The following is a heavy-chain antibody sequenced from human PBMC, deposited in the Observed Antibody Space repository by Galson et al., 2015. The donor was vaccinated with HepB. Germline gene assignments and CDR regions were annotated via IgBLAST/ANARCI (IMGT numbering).Heavy chain of an antibody. J-gene: IGHJ6*03. CDR2: IRPKSGAT. D-gene: IGHD2-8*01. V-gene: IGHV1-2*06. CDR1: GYTFSNYY. Sequence: SVKVSCKASGYTFSNYYIHWVRQAPGQGPEWMGRIRPKSGATNYAQKFQGRVTMTSDTSINTAFMDLSGLRPDDTALYYCARGDPTGVLGVYYYIDVWGRGTTVTVSS. CDR3: ARGDPTGVLGVYYYIDV.